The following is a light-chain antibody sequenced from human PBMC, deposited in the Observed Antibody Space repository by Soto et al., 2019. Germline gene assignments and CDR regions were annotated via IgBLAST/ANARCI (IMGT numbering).Light chain of an antibody. CDR2: AAS. CDR1: QSITSSY. CDR3: QQSYSPIT. V-gene: IGKV1-39*01. Sequence: DIQMTQSPSSLSASVVDRVTITCRASQSITSSYLHWYQHRPGKAPKLLIYAASTLQSGVPSRFSGSGSGTDFTLTISSLQPEDFATYYCQQSYSPITFGQGTRLEIK. J-gene: IGKJ5*01.